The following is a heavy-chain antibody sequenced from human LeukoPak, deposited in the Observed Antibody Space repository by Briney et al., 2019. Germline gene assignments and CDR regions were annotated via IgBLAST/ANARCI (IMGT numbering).Heavy chain of an antibody. CDR1: GFTSSSYW. J-gene: IGHJ5*02. Sequence: GGSLRLSCAASGFTSSSYWMHWVRHVPGKGLVWVSRISGDGTARNYADSVKGRFTISRDDAKNTVDLQMNSLRGEDTAVYYCVRGRGSYGWFGPWGQGTLVTVSS. V-gene: IGHV3-74*01. CDR3: VRGRGSYGWFGP. CDR2: ISGDGTAR. D-gene: IGHD3-10*01.